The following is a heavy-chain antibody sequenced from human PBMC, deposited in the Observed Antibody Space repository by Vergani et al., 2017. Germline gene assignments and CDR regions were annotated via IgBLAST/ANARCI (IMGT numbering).Heavy chain of an antibody. V-gene: IGHV4-61*02. CDR2: MYTSGHT. D-gene: IGHD2-21*01. CDR3: ARASHCINCYSEGPNGPGYYYMDV. J-gene: IGHJ6*03. CDR1: GVSISSGPYY. Sequence: QVQLQESGPGLVKPSQTLSLICSVSGVSISSGPYYWTWIRQPAGKKLEWIVRMYTSGHTIYNPSLESRVTMSVDTSKNQFSLQLSSVTAADTAVYYCARASHCINCYSEGPNGPGYYYMDVWGKGTTVTVSS.